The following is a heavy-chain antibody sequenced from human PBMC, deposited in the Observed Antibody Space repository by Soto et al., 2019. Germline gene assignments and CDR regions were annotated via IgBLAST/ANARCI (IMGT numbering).Heavy chain of an antibody. V-gene: IGHV4-34*01. CDR2: IDHSGYT. J-gene: IGHJ5*02. Sequence: QVKLQQWGAGLLKPSETLSLTCAVYGGSFSGYYWNWIRQPPGKGLEWIGEIDHSGYTNYNQSLKSRVTISVDTSNNQYSLRLTSGTAADTAVYYCARVRDWFDPWGQGTLVTVSS. CDR1: GGSFSGYY. CDR3: ARVRDWFDP. D-gene: IGHD3-3*01.